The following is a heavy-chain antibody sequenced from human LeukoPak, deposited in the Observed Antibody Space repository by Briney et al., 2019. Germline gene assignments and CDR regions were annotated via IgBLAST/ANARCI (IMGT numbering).Heavy chain of an antibody. D-gene: IGHD1-26*01. V-gene: IGHV4-30-2*01. Sequence: PSQTLSLTCTVSGGSISSGGYYWSWIRQPPGKGLEWIGYIYHSGSTYYNPSLKSRVTISVDRSKNQFSLKLSSVTAADTAVYYCARRAPTGWFDPWGQGTLVTVSS. CDR1: GGSISSGGYY. CDR3: ARRAPTGWFDP. J-gene: IGHJ5*02. CDR2: IYHSGST.